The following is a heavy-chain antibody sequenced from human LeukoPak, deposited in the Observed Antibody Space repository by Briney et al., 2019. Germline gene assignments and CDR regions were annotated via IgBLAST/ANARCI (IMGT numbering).Heavy chain of an antibody. D-gene: IGHD3-16*01. J-gene: IGHJ4*02. Sequence: GGSLRLSCAASGFPFSSYWMHWVRQAPGKGLVWVARINPEGSTTTYADSVKGRFTIPRDDSKNTLYLQMNSLRAEDTAVYYCARWFGGAAAILDYWGQGTLVTVSS. CDR1: GFPFSSYW. CDR3: ARWFGGAAAILDY. CDR2: INPEGSTT. V-gene: IGHV3-74*01.